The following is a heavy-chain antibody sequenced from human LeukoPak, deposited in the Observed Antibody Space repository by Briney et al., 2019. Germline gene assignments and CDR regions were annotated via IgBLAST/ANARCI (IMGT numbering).Heavy chain of an antibody. Sequence: GGSLRLSCAASGFTFSSYEMNWVRQAPGKGLEWVSAISGSGGSTYYADSVKGRFTISGDNSKNTLYLQMNSLRAEDTAVYYCAKDGLTTVVTPADYWGQGTLVTVSS. D-gene: IGHD4-23*01. J-gene: IGHJ4*02. V-gene: IGHV3-23*01. CDR1: GFTFSSYE. CDR2: ISGSGGST. CDR3: AKDGLTTVVTPADY.